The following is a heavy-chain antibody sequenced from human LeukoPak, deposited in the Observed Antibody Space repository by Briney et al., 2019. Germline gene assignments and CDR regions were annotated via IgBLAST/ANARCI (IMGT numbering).Heavy chain of an antibody. CDR2: IIPILGIA. D-gene: IGHD7-27*01. J-gene: IGHJ4*02. V-gene: IGHV1-69*04. CDR1: GGTFSSYA. CDR3: AREVRKSGYFDY. Sequence: SVKVSCKASGGTFSSYAISWVRQAPGQGLEWMGRIIPILGIANYAQKFQGRVTITADKSTSTAYMELSSLRSEDTAVYYCAREVRKSGYFDYWGQGTLVTVSS.